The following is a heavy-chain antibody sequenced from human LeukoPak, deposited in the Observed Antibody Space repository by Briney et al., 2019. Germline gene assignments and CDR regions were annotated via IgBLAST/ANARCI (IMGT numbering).Heavy chain of an antibody. Sequence: PGGSLRLSCAASGFTFSSYSMNWVRRAPGKGLEWVSSISSSSSYIYYADSVKGRFTISRDNAKNSLYLQMNSLRAEDTAVYYCARVGFVVGAISHAFDIWGQGTMVTVSS. J-gene: IGHJ3*02. CDR1: GFTFSSYS. D-gene: IGHD1-26*01. CDR2: ISSSSSYI. CDR3: ARVGFVVGAISHAFDI. V-gene: IGHV3-21*01.